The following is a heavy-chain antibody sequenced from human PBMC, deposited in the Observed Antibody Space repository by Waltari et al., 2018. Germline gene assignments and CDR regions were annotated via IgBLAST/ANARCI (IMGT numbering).Heavy chain of an antibody. CDR1: GFTFSSYD. CDR3: ARGSYYDSSGYYNRRRVSVRPDY. V-gene: IGHV3-13*01. Sequence: EVQLVESGGGLVQPGGSLRLSCAASGFTFSSYDMHWFRQATGKGLEWVSAIGTAGDTYYPGSVKGRFTISRENAKNSLYLQMNSLRAGDTAVYYCARGSYYDSSGYYNRRRVSVRPDYWGQGTLVTVSS. CDR2: IGTAGDT. D-gene: IGHD3-22*01. J-gene: IGHJ4*02.